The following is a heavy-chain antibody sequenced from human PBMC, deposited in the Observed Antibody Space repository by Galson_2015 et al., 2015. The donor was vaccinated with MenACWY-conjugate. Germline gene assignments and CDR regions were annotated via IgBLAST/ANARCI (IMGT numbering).Heavy chain of an antibody. CDR1: GFTFSNAW. CDR3: TTDYFGQYFFDS. CDR2: IKSKTHSGTP. D-gene: IGHD2/OR15-2a*01. V-gene: IGHV3-15*01. Sequence: SLRLSSAASGFTFSNAWMTWVRQAPGKGLEWVGRIKSKTHSGTPDYAAPVNGRFTISRDDSRNTVYLEMNGLKAEDTGLYYCTTDYFGQYFFDSWGQGTPVTVSS. J-gene: IGHJ4*02.